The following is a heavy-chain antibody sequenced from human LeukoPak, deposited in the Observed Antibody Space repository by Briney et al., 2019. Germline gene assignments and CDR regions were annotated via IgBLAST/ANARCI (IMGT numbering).Heavy chain of an antibody. J-gene: IGHJ4*02. CDR3: AKDWGYSYGETY. Sequence: GGSLRLSCAASGFTFSSYAMSWVCQAPGKGLEWVSAISGSGGSTYYADSVKGRFTISRDNSKNTLYLQMNSLRAEDTAVYYCAKDWGYSYGETYWGQGTLVTVSS. CDR1: GFTFSSYA. D-gene: IGHD5-18*01. V-gene: IGHV3-23*01. CDR2: ISGSGGST.